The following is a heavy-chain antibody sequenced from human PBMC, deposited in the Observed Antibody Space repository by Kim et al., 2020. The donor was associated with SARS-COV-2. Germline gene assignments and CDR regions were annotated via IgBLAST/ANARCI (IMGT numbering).Heavy chain of an antibody. J-gene: IGHJ4*02. V-gene: IGHV5-10-1*01. CDR1: GYNFNTYW. CDR3: ARLAVPGGLLAGNYFDS. Sequence: GESLKISCKGSGYNFNTYWIAWVRQMPGKGLEWMGRIDPGDSYSSYSPSFQGLVTLSCDKSITTVYLQWSSLKASDTAIYYCARLAVPGGLLAGNYFDSWGQGTLVTVSS. CDR2: IDPGDSYS. D-gene: IGHD3-16*01.